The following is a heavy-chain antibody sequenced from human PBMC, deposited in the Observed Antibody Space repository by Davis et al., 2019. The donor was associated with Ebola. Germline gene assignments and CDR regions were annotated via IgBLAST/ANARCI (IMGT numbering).Heavy chain of an antibody. J-gene: IGHJ5*02. CDR3: ARDITMIVGGWFDP. CDR2: ISAYNGNT. Sequence: ASVKVSCKASGYTFTSYYMHWVRQAPGQGLEWMGWISAYNGNTNYAQKLQGRVTMTTDTSTSTAYMELRSLRSDDTAVYYCARDITMIVGGWFDPWGQGTLVTVSS. D-gene: IGHD3-22*01. CDR1: GYTFTSYY. V-gene: IGHV1-18*04.